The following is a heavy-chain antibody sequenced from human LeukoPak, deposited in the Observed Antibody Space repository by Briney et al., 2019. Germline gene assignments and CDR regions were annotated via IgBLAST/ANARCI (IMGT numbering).Heavy chain of an antibody. Sequence: GGSLRLSCAASGFTFSSYAMHWVRQAPGKGLEWVAVISYDGSNKYYADSVKGRFTISRDNSKNTLYLQMNSLRAEDTAVYYCAKDGTSRFDYWGQGTLVTVSS. D-gene: IGHD1-26*01. V-gene: IGHV3-30*04. CDR3: AKDGTSRFDY. CDR2: ISYDGSNK. CDR1: GFTFSSYA. J-gene: IGHJ4*02.